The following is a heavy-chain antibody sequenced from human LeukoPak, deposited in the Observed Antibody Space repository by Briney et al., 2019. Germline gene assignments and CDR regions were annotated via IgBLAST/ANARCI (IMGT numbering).Heavy chain of an antibody. J-gene: IGHJ6*04. CDR2: ISGSGGST. CDR3: AKRAAAGSGYYNFFVDV. D-gene: IGHD6-13*01. Sequence: PGGSLRLSCAASGFTFSSCAMSWVRQAPGKGLEWVSAISGSGGSTYYADSVKGRFTISRDNSKNTLYLQVNSLRAEDTAVYYCAKRAAAGSGYYNFFVDVWGNGTSVTVSS. CDR1: GFTFSSCA. V-gene: IGHV3-23*01.